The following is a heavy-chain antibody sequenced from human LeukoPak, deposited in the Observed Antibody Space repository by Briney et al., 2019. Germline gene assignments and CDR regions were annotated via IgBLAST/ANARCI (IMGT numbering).Heavy chain of an antibody. CDR2: IYPGDSDT. Sequence: GESLKISCKGSGYSFTSYWIGWVRQMPGKGLEWMGIIYPGDSDTRYSPSFQGEVTISADKSISTAYLQWSSLKASDTAMYYCARLRRMITFGGYYYGMDVWDQGTTVTVSS. V-gene: IGHV5-51*01. CDR1: GYSFTSYW. D-gene: IGHD3-16*01. CDR3: ARLRRMITFGGYYYGMDV. J-gene: IGHJ6*02.